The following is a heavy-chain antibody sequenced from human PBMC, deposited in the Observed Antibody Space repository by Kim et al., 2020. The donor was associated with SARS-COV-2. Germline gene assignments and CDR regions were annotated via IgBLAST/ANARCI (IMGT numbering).Heavy chain of an antibody. V-gene: IGHV3-23*01. Sequence: GGSLRLSCAASGFTFSTYGMSWVRQAPGKGLEWVSAISGSGGSTYYADSVKGRFTISRDNSKSTLSLQMNSLRVEDTAIYYCARGRTVFDCWGQGTLVTV. CDR1: GFTFSTYG. CDR2: ISGSGGST. D-gene: IGHD1-1*01. CDR3: ARGRTVFDC. J-gene: IGHJ4*02.